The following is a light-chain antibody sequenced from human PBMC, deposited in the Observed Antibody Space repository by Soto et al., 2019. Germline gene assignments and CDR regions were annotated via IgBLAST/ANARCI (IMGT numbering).Light chain of an antibody. CDR1: SRDVGYYNL. CDR3: CSYAGSGALGV. J-gene: IGLJ1*01. Sequence: QSVLSQPGSVSGSPGQSITISCTETSRDVGYYNLVSWFRQHPGNAPKLIIYEVTKRPSGVSDRFSGSKSGNTASLTISGLQPEDEADYYCCSYAGSGALGVFGAGTKVTVL. V-gene: IGLV2-23*02. CDR2: EVT.